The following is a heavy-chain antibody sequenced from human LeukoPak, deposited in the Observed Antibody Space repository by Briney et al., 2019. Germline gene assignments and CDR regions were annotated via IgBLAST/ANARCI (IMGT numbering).Heavy chain of an antibody. V-gene: IGHV3-30-3*01. CDR1: GFTFSSYA. CDR3: AKDGISVGANPEYFQH. J-gene: IGHJ1*01. D-gene: IGHD1-26*01. Sequence: GGSLRLSCAASGFTFSSYAMHWVRQAPGKGLEWVAVISYDGSNKYYADSVKGRFTISRDNSKNTLYLQMNSLRAEDTAVYYCAKDGISVGANPEYFQHWGQGTLVTVSS. CDR2: ISYDGSNK.